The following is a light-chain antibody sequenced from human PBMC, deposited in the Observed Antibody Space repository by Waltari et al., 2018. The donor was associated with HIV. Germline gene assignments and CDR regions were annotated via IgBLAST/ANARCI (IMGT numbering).Light chain of an antibody. Sequence: SYELPPPPPVSVSPGQTARITCSGDALPKQNAYWYQQRPGQAPVLVMSKDSERPSGIPERFSGSSSGTTVTLTISGVQAEDEADYYCQSADSSGTWVFGGGTKLTVL. J-gene: IGLJ2*01. CDR3: QSADSSGTWV. CDR2: KDS. CDR1: ALPKQN. V-gene: IGLV3-25*03.